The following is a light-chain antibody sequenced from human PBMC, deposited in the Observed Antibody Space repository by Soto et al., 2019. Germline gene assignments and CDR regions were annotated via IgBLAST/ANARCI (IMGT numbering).Light chain of an antibody. Sequence: EIVLTQSPGTLSLSPGERVTLSCRASQSVSSSYLGWYQQKPGQAPRLLMYGASSRATGTPDRFSGSGSGTDFTLTISRLEPEDFAVYYCQQYGSSPLTFGGGTKVEIK. J-gene: IGKJ4*01. CDR2: GAS. V-gene: IGKV3-20*01. CDR3: QQYGSSPLT. CDR1: QSVSSSY.